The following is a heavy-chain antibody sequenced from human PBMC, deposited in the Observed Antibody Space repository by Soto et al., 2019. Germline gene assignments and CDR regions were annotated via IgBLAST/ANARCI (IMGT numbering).Heavy chain of an antibody. CDR2: INPNSGGT. D-gene: IGHD2-21*02. CDR1: GYTFTGYY. J-gene: IGHJ5*02. V-gene: IGHV1-2*04. Sequence: QVQLVQSGAEVKKPGASVKVSCKASGYTFTGYYMHWVRQAPGQGLEWMGWINPNSGGTNYAQKFQGWVTITRDPSIRTAYMELSRLRSDDTAVYYCARDVHCGGDCYSGHLFDPWGQGTLVTVSS. CDR3: ARDVHCGGDCYSGHLFDP.